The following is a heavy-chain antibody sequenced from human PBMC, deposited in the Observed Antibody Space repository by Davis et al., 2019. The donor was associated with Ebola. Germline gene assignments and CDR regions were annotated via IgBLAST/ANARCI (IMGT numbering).Heavy chain of an antibody. CDR3: ARDLAVAPPDY. CDR1: GFTFSDYY. D-gene: IGHD6-19*01. V-gene: IGHV3-11*01. CDR2: ISVSGSTI. Sequence: GESLKISCVASGFTFSDYYMMWIRQAPGKGLEWVSYISVSGSTIHYADSVKGRFTISRDNAKKSLYLQMNTLRAEDTAVYYCARDLAVAPPDYWGQGTLVTVSS. J-gene: IGHJ4*02.